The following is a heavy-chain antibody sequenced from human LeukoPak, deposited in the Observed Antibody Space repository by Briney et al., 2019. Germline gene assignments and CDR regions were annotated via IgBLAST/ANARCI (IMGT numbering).Heavy chain of an antibody. J-gene: IGHJ3*02. V-gene: IGHV1-18*01. CDR3: ARDGHSSSSGDAFDI. CDR1: GYTFTSYG. CDR2: ISAYNGNT. Sequence: GASVKVSCKASGYTFTSYGISWVRQAPGQGLEWMGWISAYNGNTNYAQKFQGRVTMTRDTSISTAYMELSRLRSDDTAVYYCARDGHSSSSGDAFDIWGQGTMVTVSS. D-gene: IGHD6-6*01.